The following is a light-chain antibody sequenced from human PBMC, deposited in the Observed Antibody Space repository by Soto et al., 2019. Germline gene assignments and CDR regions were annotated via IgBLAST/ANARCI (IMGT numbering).Light chain of an antibody. Sequence: EIVLTQSPSTLSLSPGERATLSCRPSQSVSSSYLAWYQQKPGQAPRLLIYGASNRATGIPDRFSGSGSGTDFTLTISRLEPEDFAVYYCQQYGSSPRTFGQGTKVDIK. CDR1: QSVSSSY. CDR3: QQYGSSPRT. V-gene: IGKV3-20*01. CDR2: GAS. J-gene: IGKJ1*01.